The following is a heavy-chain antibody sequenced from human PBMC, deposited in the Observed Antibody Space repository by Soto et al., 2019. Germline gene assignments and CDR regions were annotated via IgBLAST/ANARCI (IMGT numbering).Heavy chain of an antibody. V-gene: IGHV1-18*01. CDR2: ISTYNGNT. Sequence: QVQLVQSGAEVKKPGASVKVSCKASGYTFTSYGISWVRQAPGQGLEWMGWISTYNGNTNYAQKLQGRVTMTTDTXXXXAXXXXXXXXXXXXXXXXXARXXXXXXNYNWFDPWGQGTLVTVSS. J-gene: IGHJ5*02. CDR1: GYTFTSYG. CDR3: ARXXXXXXNYNWFDP.